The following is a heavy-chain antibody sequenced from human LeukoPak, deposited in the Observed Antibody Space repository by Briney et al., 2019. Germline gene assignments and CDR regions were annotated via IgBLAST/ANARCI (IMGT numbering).Heavy chain of an antibody. V-gene: IGHV3-20*04. J-gene: IGHJ4*02. D-gene: IGHD1-26*01. CDR2: INWNGGST. CDR3: ASSLRGTRGSYPSYFDY. Sequence: GGSLRLSCAASGFTFDDYGMSWVRQAPGKGLEWVSGINWNGGSTGYADSERGRFTISRDNAKNSLYLQMNSLRAEDTALYYCASSLRGTRGSYPSYFDYWGQGTLVTVSS. CDR1: GFTFDDYG.